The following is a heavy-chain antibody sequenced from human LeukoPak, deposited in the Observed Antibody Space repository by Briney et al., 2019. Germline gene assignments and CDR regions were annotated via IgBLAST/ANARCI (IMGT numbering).Heavy chain of an antibody. CDR1: GGSISSYY. Sequence: SETLSLTCTVSGGSISSYYWSWIRQPAGKGLEWIGRIYASGSTNYNPSLKSRVTMSVDTSKNQFSLKLSSVAAADTALYYCARESGVKKGYSSGWLYWYYFDYWGQGTLVTVSS. CDR3: ARESGVKKGYSSGWLYWYYFDY. J-gene: IGHJ4*02. V-gene: IGHV4-4*07. D-gene: IGHD6-19*01. CDR2: IYASGST.